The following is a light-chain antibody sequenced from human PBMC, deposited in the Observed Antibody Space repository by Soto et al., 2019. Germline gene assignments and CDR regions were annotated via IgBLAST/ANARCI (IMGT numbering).Light chain of an antibody. CDR1: QSVSNNY. J-gene: IGKJ1*01. V-gene: IGKV3-20*01. CDR3: QQYGNSLPWT. Sequence: EIVLTQSPGTLSLSPGERATLSCRASQSVSNNYLGWYQQKPGQAPRLLVYGASRRATGIPDRFSGSGSGTDFTLTISGLEAEDFAVYYCQQYGNSLPWTFGQGTKLDIK. CDR2: GAS.